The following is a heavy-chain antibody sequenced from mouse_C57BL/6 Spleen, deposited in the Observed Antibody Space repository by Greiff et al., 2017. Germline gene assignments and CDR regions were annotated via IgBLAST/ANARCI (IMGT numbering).Heavy chain of an antibody. Sequence: EVKVVESGGGLVKPGGSLKLSCAASGFTFSSYAMSWVRQTPEKRLEWVATISDGGSYTYYPDNVKGRFTISRDNAKNNLYLQMSHLKSEDTAMYYCARDLPYGNYAMDYWGQGTSVTVSS. CDR3: ARDLPYGNYAMDY. CDR2: ISDGGSYT. J-gene: IGHJ4*01. V-gene: IGHV5-4*01. D-gene: IGHD2-1*01. CDR1: GFTFSSYA.